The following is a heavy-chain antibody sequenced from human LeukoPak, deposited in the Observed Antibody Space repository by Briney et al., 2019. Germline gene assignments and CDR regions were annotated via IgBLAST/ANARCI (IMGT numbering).Heavy chain of an antibody. CDR2: IYPGDSDT. D-gene: IGHD2-2*01. V-gene: IGHV5-51*01. J-gene: IGHJ6*02. CDR3: ARVVVPAAYYYYYYGMDV. Sequence: GESLKISCKGSGYSFTSYWIGWVRQMPGKGLEWMGIIYPGDSDTRYSPPFQGQVTISADKSISTAYLQWSSLKASDTAMYYCARVVVPAAYYYYYYGMDVWGQGTTVTVSS. CDR1: GYSFTSYW.